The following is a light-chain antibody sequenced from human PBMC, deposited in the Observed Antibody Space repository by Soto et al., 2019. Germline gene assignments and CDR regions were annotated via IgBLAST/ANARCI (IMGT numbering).Light chain of an antibody. CDR1: SSDIGGYKY. CDR2: EGS. CDR3: GSYTNSLCV. Sequence: QSVLTQPASVSGSPGQSITISCTGTSSDIGGYKYVSWYQQHPGKAPKLMIYEGSNRPSGVSDRFSGSKSGNTASLTISELQYEDEADYYCGSYTNSLCVFGTGTKVTVL. J-gene: IGLJ1*01. V-gene: IGLV2-14*01.